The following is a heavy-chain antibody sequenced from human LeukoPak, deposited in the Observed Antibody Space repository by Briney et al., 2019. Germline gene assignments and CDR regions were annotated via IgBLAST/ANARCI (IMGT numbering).Heavy chain of an antibody. CDR1: GGSISSGSYY. Sequence: SETLSLTCTVSGGSISSGSYYWSWIRQPAGKGLEWIGRIYTSGSTNYNPSLKSRVTISADTSKNQFSLKLSSVTAADTAVYYCARRRASAYWGQGTLVTVSS. V-gene: IGHV4-61*02. CDR2: IYTSGST. CDR3: ARRRASAY. J-gene: IGHJ4*02.